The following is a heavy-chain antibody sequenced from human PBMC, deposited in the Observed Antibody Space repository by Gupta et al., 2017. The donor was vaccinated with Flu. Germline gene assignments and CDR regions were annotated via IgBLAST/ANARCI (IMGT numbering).Heavy chain of an antibody. V-gene: IGHV3-21*01. CDR2: ISSSSSYI. CDR1: GFTFSRYS. D-gene: IGHD1-26*01. J-gene: IGHJ4*02. Sequence: EVQLVESGGGLVKPGGSLRLSCAASGFTFSRYSMNLVRQAPGKGLEWVSSISSSSSYIYYADSVKGRFTISRDNAKNSLYLQMNSLRAEDTAVYYCARDTKGTVGASDYWGQGTLVTVSS. CDR3: ARDTKGTVGASDY.